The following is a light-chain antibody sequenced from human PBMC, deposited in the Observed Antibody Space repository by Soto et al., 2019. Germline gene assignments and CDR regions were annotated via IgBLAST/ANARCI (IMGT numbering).Light chain of an antibody. J-gene: IGKJ4*01. CDR1: QGIGGT. Sequence: EIVMTQSPATPSVSPGEGATLSCRASQGIGGTLAWYQQKPGQTPRLLIYDTSIRATGVPARFSGSRSGAEFTLTISSLQSEDFAVYYCQHYVNWPLTFGGGTKVDIK. CDR2: DTS. V-gene: IGKV3-15*01. CDR3: QHYVNWPLT.